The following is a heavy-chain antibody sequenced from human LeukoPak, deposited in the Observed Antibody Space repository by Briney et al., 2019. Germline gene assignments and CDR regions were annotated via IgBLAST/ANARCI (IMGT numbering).Heavy chain of an antibody. V-gene: IGHV3-7*01. CDR3: ARDHSIHCSGGSCYSLDY. D-gene: IGHD2-15*01. CDR1: GFTFSSYW. J-gene: IGHJ4*02. Sequence: GGSLRLSCAASGFTFSSYWMSWVRQAPGKGLEWVANIKQDGSEKYYVDSVRGRFTISRDNAKNSLYLQMNSLRAEDTAVYYCARDHSIHCSGGSCYSLDYWGQGTLVTVSS. CDR2: IKQDGSEK.